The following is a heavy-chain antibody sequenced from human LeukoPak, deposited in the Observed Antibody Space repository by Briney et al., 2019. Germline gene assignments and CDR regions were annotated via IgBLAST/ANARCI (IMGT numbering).Heavy chain of an antibody. CDR3: ARLSPWIGS. Sequence: ASVKVSCKAAGYTFSNYDINWVRQATGQGLEWMGWMNPNSGNTGYAQKFQGRVTMTRNTSINTAYMELSSLKSEDTAVYYWARLSPWIGSWGQGTLVTVSS. V-gene: IGHV1-8*01. CDR1: GYTFSNYD. J-gene: IGHJ5*01. CDR2: MNPNSGNT.